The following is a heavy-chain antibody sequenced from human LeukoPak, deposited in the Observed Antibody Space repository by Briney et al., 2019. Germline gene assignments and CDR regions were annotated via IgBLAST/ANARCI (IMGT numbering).Heavy chain of an antibody. CDR1: GGSISSYY. CDR2: IYYSGST. D-gene: IGHD6-13*01. J-gene: IGHJ4*02. CDR3: ARLDSSS. V-gene: IGHV4-59*01. Sequence: SETLSLTCTVPGGSISSYYWSWIRQPPRKGLEWVGYIYYSGSTNHNPSLKCRVAIPVHTSIKQSSLNLNSVTAGDTAGPYCARLDSSSWGQGTLVTAS.